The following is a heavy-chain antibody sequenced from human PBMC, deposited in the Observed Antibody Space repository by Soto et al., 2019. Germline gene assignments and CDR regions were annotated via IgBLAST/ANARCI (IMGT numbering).Heavy chain of an antibody. CDR1: GFSLSTSGVG. Sequence: QITLKESGPTLVKPTQNLTLTCTFSGFSLSTSGVGVGWIRQPPGKALEWLALIYWDDAKPYSPSLKSKLTITKDPSKNQVVLTITNMDPVDTATYYCSHTPTVVTLDYWGQGTLVTVSS. CDR3: SHTPTVVTLDY. J-gene: IGHJ4*02. CDR2: IYWDDAK. V-gene: IGHV2-5*02. D-gene: IGHD4-17*01.